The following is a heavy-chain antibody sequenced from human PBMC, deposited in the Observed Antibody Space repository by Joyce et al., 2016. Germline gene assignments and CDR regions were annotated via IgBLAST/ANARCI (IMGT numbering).Heavy chain of an antibody. CDR2: LRCSSSYI. D-gene: IGHD2-8*01. Sequence: EVQLVESGGGLVKPGGSLRLSCAASGFTFSSYSMSWVRKAPGNGLVCVSSLRCSSSYIKYTDSVKGRFTISRDNAKNSLYLQMNSLRVEDTAVYYCARSSYTNGIFDYWGQGTLVTVSS. CDR1: GFTFSSYS. V-gene: IGHV3-21*01. J-gene: IGHJ4*02. CDR3: ARSSYTNGIFDY.